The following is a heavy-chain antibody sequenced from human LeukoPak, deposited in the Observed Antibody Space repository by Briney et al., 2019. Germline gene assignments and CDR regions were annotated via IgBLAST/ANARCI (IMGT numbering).Heavy chain of an antibody. J-gene: IGHJ4*02. CDR2: IYSDNT. V-gene: IGHV3-66*03. CDR1: GFTVSSNS. CDR3: AKDVIGQQWPENY. Sequence: GGSLRLSCTVSGFTVSSNSMSWVRQAPGKGLEWVSFIYSDNTHYSDSVKGRFTISRDNSKNTLYLQMSSLRPEDTAVYFCAKDVIGQQWPENYWGQGTLVTVSS. D-gene: IGHD6-19*01.